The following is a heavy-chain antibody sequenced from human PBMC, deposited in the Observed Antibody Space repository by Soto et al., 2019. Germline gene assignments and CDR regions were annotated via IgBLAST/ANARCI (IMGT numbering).Heavy chain of an antibody. V-gene: IGHV1-18*01. J-gene: IGHJ4*02. CDR1: GYTFTSYG. D-gene: IGHD2-15*01. Sequence: QVQLVQSGAELKKPGASVKVSCKASGYTFTSYGISWVRQAPGQGLEWMGWISAYNGNTNYGQKLQGRVKITTDTSTTSAYMELSRLRSDDTAVYYCVVAAQPCYFDYWGQGTLVTVSS. CDR2: ISAYNGNT. CDR3: VVAAQPCYFDY.